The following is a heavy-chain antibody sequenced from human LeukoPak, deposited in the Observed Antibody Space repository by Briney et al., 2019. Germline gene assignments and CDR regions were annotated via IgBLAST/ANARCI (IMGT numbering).Heavy chain of an antibody. D-gene: IGHD1/OR15-1a*01. J-gene: IGHJ3*02. CDR1: GFTFNTYA. CDR2: NSGSGGST. Sequence: GGSLRLSCAGSGFTFNTYAMSWVRQAPGKELEWVSSNSGSGGSTYYADSVEGRFTISRDNSKNTLYLQMNSLRAEDTAVYYCAKVATPNTLDALDIWGQGTLVTVSS. V-gene: IGHV3-23*01. CDR3: AKVATPNTLDALDI.